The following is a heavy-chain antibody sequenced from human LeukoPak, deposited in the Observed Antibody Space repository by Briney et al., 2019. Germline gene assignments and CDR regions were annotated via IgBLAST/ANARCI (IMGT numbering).Heavy chain of an antibody. J-gene: IGHJ4*02. Sequence: GGSLRPSCAASGITFTGHAIHWVRQAPGKGLEWVAVMSSDGTNKYYADSVKGRFTISSDYSKNTLYLQMNSLRAEDTAVYYCVRGKSYSSGYDFILGYWGQGTLVTVSS. CDR2: MSSDGTNK. CDR1: GITFTGHA. V-gene: IGHV3-30*07. CDR3: VRGKSYSSGYDFILGY. D-gene: IGHD5-12*01.